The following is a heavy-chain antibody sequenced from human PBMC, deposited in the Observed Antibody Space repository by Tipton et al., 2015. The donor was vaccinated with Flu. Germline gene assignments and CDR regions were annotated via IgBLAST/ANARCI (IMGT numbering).Heavy chain of an antibody. CDR3: ARDPFLGTGDAFDV. J-gene: IGHJ3*01. CDR1: GFTFSDYY. CDR2: ISDSGTTI. D-gene: IGHD2/OR15-2a*01. V-gene: IGHV3-11*04. Sequence: GSLRLSCAASGFTFSDYYMSWIRQAPGKGLEWVSHISDSGTTINYADSMKGRFTISRDNAKNSLSLQINSLRVEDTAVYYCARDPFLGTGDAFDVWGRGTMVTVSS.